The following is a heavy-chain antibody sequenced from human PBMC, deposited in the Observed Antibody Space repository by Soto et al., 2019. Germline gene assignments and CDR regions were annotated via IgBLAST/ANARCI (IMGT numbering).Heavy chain of an antibody. CDR2: ISSSSSYI. J-gene: IGHJ3*02. CDR3: ARGPNLKQQNDAFDI. CDR1: GFTFSSYS. Sequence: GGSLRLSCAASGFTFSSYSMNWVRQAPGKGLEWVSSISSSSSYIYYADSVKGRFTISRDNAKNSLYLQMNSLRAEDTAVYYCARGPNLKQQNDAFDIWGQGTMVTVSS. V-gene: IGHV3-21*01. D-gene: IGHD6-13*01.